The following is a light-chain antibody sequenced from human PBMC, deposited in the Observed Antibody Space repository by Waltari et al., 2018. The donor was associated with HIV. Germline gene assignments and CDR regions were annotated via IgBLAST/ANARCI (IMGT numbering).Light chain of an antibody. CDR2: GTS. V-gene: IGKV3-20*01. Sequence: ENVLTQSPGTLSLSPGEGATLSCRASQNVYNNYVAWYQQKAGQAPRLLIYGTSTRATGLPDRFSGSGSGTDFTLNINRLEPEDFAVYYCQQYGGSPITFGQGARLEMK. CDR3: QQYGGSPIT. CDR1: QNVYNNY. J-gene: IGKJ5*01.